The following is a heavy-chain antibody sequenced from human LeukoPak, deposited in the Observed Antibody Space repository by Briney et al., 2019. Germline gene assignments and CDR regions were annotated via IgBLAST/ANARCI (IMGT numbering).Heavy chain of an antibody. V-gene: IGHV3-30*18. J-gene: IGHJ4*02. D-gene: IGHD4-17*01. CDR1: GFTFSNFG. CDR3: AKWSGDSGDYRIVY. CDR2: ISDDGNRK. Sequence: GGSLRLSCAASGFTFSNFGMHWVRQAPGKGLEWVAAISDDGNRKYYGDSVKGRFTISRDDSKSSVSLQMNSLRAEDTAVYYCAKWSGDSGDYRIVYWGQGTLVTVSS.